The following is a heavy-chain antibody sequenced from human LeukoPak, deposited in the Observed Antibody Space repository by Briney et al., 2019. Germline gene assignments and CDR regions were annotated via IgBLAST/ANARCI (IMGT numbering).Heavy chain of an antibody. J-gene: IGHJ2*01. D-gene: IGHD4-23*01. V-gene: IGHV4-59*01. CDR1: GGSFSGYY. Sequence: SETLSLTCAVYGGSFSGYYRSWIRQPPGKGLEWIGYIYYSGSTNYNPSLKSRVTISVDTSKNQFSLKLSSVTAADTAVYYCARWAMTTVVRESWYFDLWGRGTLVTVSS. CDR3: ARWAMTTVVRESWYFDL. CDR2: IYYSGST.